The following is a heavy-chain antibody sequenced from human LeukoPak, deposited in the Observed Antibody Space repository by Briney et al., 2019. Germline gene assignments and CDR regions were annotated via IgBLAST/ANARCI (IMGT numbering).Heavy chain of an antibody. Sequence: SETLSLTCTVSGGSISSYYWSWIRQPAGKGLEWIGRIYTSGSTNYNPSLKSRVTMSVDTSKNQFSLKLSSVTAADTAVYYCAREGWSDCSSTSCYRRVNWFDPWGQGTLVTVSS. CDR3: AREGWSDCSSTSCYRRVNWFDP. CDR2: IYTSGST. J-gene: IGHJ5*02. V-gene: IGHV4-4*07. D-gene: IGHD2-2*01. CDR1: GGSISSYY.